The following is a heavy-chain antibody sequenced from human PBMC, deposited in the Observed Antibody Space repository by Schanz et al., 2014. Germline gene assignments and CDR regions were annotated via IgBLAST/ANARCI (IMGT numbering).Heavy chain of an antibody. Sequence: QVQLVESGGGLVKPGGSLRLSCAASGFTFSDYYMSWIRQAPGKGLEWVSYISSSGSYTNYADSVKGRFTTSRDNGKKSMYLQMNSLRSDDTAVYYCARDRRRYCSTASCLHDNGFDAWGQGTLVTVSS. CDR3: ARDRRRYCSTASCLHDNGFDA. D-gene: IGHD2-2*01. J-gene: IGHJ5*02. CDR2: ISSSGSYT. V-gene: IGHV3-11*05. CDR1: GFTFSDYY.